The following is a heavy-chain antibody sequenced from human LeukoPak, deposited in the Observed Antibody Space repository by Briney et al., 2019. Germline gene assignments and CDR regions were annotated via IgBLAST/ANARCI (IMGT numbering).Heavy chain of an antibody. CDR1: GFTFSSYG. D-gene: IGHD3-22*01. V-gene: IGHV3-30*19. CDR2: ISYDGSNK. J-gene: IGHJ4*02. CDR3: ARDLGGYHDY. Sequence: GRSLRLSCAASGFTFSSYGMHWVRQAPGKGLEWVAVISYDGSNKYYADSVKCRFTISRDNSKNTLYLQMNSLRAEDTAVYYCARDLGGYHDYWGQGTLVTVSS.